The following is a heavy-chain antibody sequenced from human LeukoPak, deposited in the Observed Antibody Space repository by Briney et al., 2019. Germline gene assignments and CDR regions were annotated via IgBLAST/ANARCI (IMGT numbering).Heavy chain of an antibody. J-gene: IGHJ4*02. D-gene: IGHD3-10*01. CDR1: GFTFSSYA. CDR3: AKGYYYGSGSYYTRIYYFDY. V-gene: IGHV3-23*01. CDR2: ISGSGGST. Sequence: GSLRLSCAASGFTFSSYAMSWVRQAPGKGLEWVSAISGSGGSTYYADSVKGRFTISRDNSKNTLYLQMNSLRAEDTAVYYCAKGYYYGSGSYYTRIYYFDYWGQGTLVTVSS.